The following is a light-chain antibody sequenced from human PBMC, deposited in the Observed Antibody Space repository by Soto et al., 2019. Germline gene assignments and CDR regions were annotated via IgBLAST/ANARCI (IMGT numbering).Light chain of an antibody. CDR2: LGS. CDR1: QSLLHTDGYFY. J-gene: IGKJ1*01. CDR3: MQARQTPRT. Sequence: DIVMTQSPLSLPVTPGEPVSISCRSSQSLLHTDGYFYLDWYLQKPGQSPQVLIYLGSNRASGGPDRFSGSGSGTDFTLKISRVEAEDVGLYYCMQARQTPRTFGQGTRVEIK. V-gene: IGKV2-28*01.